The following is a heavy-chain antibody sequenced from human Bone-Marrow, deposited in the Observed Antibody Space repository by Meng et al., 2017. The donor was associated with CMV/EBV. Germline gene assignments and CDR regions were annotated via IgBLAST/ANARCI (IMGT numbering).Heavy chain of an antibody. CDR1: GGSISSYY. CDR3: ARGNCCSSASCHKADY. CDR2: IYYSGSI. V-gene: IGHV4-59*01. J-gene: IGHJ4*02. D-gene: IGHD2-2*02. Sequence: SETLSLTCTASGGSISSYYWSWIRQPPGKGLEWIGYIYYSGSINYNPSLKSRVTISVDTSKNQFSLKLSSVTAADTAVYYCARGNCCSSASCHKADYWGQGTLVTVSS.